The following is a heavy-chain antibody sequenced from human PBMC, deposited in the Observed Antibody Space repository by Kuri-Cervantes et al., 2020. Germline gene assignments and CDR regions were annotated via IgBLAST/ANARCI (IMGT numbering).Heavy chain of an antibody. Sequence: GESLKISCAASGFTFSSYDMHWVCQATGKGLEWVSAIGTAGDTYYPGSVKGRFTISRENAKNSLYLQMNSLRAGDTAVYYCARAMMWSSDAFDIWGQGTMVTVSS. D-gene: IGHD3-22*01. J-gene: IGHJ3*02. V-gene: IGHV3-13*01. CDR3: ARAMMWSSDAFDI. CDR2: IGTAGDT. CDR1: GFTFSSYD.